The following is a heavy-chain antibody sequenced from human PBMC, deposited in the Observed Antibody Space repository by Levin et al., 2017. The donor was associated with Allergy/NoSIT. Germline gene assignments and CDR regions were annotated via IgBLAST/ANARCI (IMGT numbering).Heavy chain of an antibody. D-gene: IGHD2-15*01. CDR3: AGSGGSFDY. CDR1: GFTFSNYW. CDR2: VKEDGSEK. Sequence: GESLKISCVGSGFTFSNYWMSWVRQAPGKGLEWVANVKEDGSEKYYVDSVKGRFTISRDNAKNSLYLQMNSLRAEDTAVYYCAGSGGSFDYWGQGVLVTVSS. J-gene: IGHJ4*02. V-gene: IGHV3-7*02.